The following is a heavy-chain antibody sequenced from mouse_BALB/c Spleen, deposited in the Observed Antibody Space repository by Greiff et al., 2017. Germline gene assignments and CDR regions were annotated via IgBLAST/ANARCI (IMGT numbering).Heavy chain of an antibody. CDR3: ARCGRSYLYAMGG. CDR1: GYTFTSYD. V-gene: IGHV1S56*01. J-gene: IGHJ4*01. Sequence: QVQLKESGPELVKPGALVKISCKASGYTFTSYDINWVKQRPGQGLEWIGWIYPGDGSTKYNEKFKGKATLTADKPSSTAYMQLSSLTSENSAVYCCARCGRSYLYAMGGWGQGTSVTVSS. D-gene: IGHD1-1*01. CDR2: IYPGDGST.